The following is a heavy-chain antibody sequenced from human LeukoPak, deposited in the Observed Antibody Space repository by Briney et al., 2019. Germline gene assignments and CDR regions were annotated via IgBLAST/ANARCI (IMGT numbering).Heavy chain of an antibody. CDR1: GFTFSSYA. CDR3: TKGGRIAAVIYFDN. CDR2: ISGSGASI. V-gene: IGHV3-23*01. J-gene: IGHJ4*02. D-gene: IGHD2-21*01. Sequence: QSGGSLRLSCAASGFTFSSYAMGWVRQAPGKGLEWVSAISGSGASIYYPDSVKGRFTISRDSSKNTLYLQMNSLRAEDTAVYYCTKGGRIAAVIYFDNWGQGTQVTVSS.